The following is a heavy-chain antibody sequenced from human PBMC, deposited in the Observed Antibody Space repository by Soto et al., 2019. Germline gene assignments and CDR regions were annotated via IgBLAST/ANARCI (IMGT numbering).Heavy chain of an antibody. D-gene: IGHD5-12*01. CDR3: ARHGWGSGYDDY. V-gene: IGHV4-59*08. CDR1: GGSLTSHY. Sequence: SETLSLTCTVSGGSLTSHYWSWIRQSPGKGLEWIGYIFNIGSTNYNPSLKSRVTISMDTSKNQFSLKLTSVTAADTAVYYCARHGWGSGYDDYWGQGTLVTVSS. J-gene: IGHJ4*02. CDR2: IFNIGST.